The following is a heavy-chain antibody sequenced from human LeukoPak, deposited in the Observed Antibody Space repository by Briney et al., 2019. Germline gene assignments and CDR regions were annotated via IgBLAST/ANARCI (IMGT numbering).Heavy chain of an antibody. CDR1: GFTFSNYW. CDR3: AKDRYSYAFEYSDS. V-gene: IGHV3-74*03. D-gene: IGHD5-18*01. Sequence: HPGGSLRLSCAASGFTFSNYWIHWVRQAPGKGLVWVSRIDNAGSITTYADSVKGRFTISRDNSKNTLSLQVSSLRTEDTAVYYCAKDRYSYAFEYSDSWGQGTLVTVSS. J-gene: IGHJ4*02. CDR2: IDNAGSIT.